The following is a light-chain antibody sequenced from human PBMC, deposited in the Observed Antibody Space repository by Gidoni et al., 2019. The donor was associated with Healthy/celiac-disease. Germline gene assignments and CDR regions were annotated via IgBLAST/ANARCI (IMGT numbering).Light chain of an antibody. J-gene: IGLJ3*02. CDR3: CSFVGGGTLV. CDR1: SSDVGTYNL. V-gene: IGLV2-23*02. Sequence: QSALTQPASVSGSPGQSTTISCTGTSSDVGTYNLVSWYQHHPGKAPKLMIYGVTKRPSGVSDRFSGSKSGSAASLTISRLQAEDEADYYCCSFVGGGTLVFGGGTKLTVL. CDR2: GVT.